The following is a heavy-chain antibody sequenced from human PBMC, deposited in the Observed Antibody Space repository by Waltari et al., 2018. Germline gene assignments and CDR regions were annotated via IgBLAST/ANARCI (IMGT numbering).Heavy chain of an antibody. CDR2: SIPPAGSP. Sequence: QLVQSGAEVKKPGSSVKVSCQASGGTFTSYAISWVRQAPGQGLEWMGGSIPPAGSPNYAQKFQGRPTMTADDSTSTAYMDLSGLTSDDTAVYFCAKKLPTSTWKYFYHGLDVWGQGTTVVVSS. CDR3: AKKLPTSTWKYFYHGLDV. D-gene: IGHD6-13*01. J-gene: IGHJ6*02. CDR1: GGTFTSYA. V-gene: IGHV1-69*01.